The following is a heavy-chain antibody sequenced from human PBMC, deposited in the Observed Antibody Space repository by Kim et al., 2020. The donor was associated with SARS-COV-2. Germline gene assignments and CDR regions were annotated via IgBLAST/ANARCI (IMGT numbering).Heavy chain of an antibody. V-gene: IGHV4-59*09. Sequence: PTLKSRVTISVDTSKNQFSLKLGSVTAADTAVYYCARGREGYTSSWYLDYWGQGTLVIVSS. CDR3: ARGREGYTSSWYLDY. J-gene: IGHJ4*02. D-gene: IGHD6-13*01.